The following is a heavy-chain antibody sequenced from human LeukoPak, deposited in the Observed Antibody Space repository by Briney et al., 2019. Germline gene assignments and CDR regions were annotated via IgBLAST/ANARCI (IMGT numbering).Heavy chain of an antibody. D-gene: IGHD6-19*01. CDR1: GYTFTGYY. J-gene: IGHJ4*02. CDR3: ARDQKQWLVLRYFDY. CDR2: INPNSGGT. Sequence: ASVKVSCKASGYTFTGYYMHWVRQAPGQGLEWMGWINPNSGGTNYAQKFQGRVTMTRDTSISTAYMGLSRLRSDDTAVYYCARDQKQWLVLRYFDYWGQGTLVTVSS. V-gene: IGHV1-2*02.